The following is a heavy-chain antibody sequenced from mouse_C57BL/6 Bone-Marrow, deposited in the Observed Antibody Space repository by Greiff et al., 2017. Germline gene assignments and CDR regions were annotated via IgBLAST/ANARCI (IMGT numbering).Heavy chain of an antibody. Sequence: QVQLQQPGAELVRPGTSVKLSCKASGYTFTSYWMHWVKQRPGQGLEWIGVIDPSDSYTNYNQTFKGKATCTVDKSSSTAYMQLSILTSEDSAVDYCARWPTGTWFAYWGQGTLVTVSA. V-gene: IGHV1-59*01. J-gene: IGHJ3*01. CDR2: IDPSDSYT. CDR3: ARWPTGTWFAY. CDR1: GYTFTSYW. D-gene: IGHD4-1*02.